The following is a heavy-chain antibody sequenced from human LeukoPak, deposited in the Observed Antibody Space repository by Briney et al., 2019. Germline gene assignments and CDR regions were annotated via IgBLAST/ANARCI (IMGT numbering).Heavy chain of an antibody. J-gene: IGHJ4*02. Sequence: GDSLRLSCVTSGFTFSSYPMTWVRQSPGKGLEWVSTIGGSDDTYYADSVQGRFTTSRDTTKSTLYLQMHSLGAEDTAVYYCARSRIVDRRAYFDSWGQGTLVTASS. CDR1: GFTFSSYP. D-gene: IGHD2-15*01. CDR2: IGGSDDT. CDR3: ARSRIVDRRAYFDS. V-gene: IGHV3-23*01.